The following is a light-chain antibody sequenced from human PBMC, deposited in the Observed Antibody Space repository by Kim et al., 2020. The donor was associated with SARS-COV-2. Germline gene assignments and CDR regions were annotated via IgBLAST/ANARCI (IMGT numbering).Light chain of an antibody. J-gene: IGLJ2*01. CDR3: AAWDNSLSGPV. CDR1: SSNIGSNY. V-gene: IGLV1-47*01. CDR2: RNN. Sequence: QSMLTQPPSASGTPGQRVSISCSGSSSNIGSNYVFWYQQLPETAPKLLIYRNNQRPSGVPDRFSGSKSGTSASLAISGLRSEDEADYYCAAWDNSLSGPVFGGGTQLTVL.